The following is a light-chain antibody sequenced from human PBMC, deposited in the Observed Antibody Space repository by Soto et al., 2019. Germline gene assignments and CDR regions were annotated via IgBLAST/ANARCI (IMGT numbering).Light chain of an antibody. CDR2: DAS. J-gene: IGKJ2*01. CDR3: QQYNSYAYT. V-gene: IGKV1-5*01. Sequence: DIPMTQSPSTLSASVGDRVTITCRASQSISSWLAWYQQKPGKAPKLLIYDASSLESGVPSRFSGSGSGTEFTLTISSLQYDDFATYYCQQYNSYAYTFGQGTKLEIK. CDR1: QSISSW.